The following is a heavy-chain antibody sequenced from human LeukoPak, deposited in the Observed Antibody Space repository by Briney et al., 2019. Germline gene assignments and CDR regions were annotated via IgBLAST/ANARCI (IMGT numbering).Heavy chain of an antibody. CDR3: ARGDYCSGGSCYSGVYYYYYGMDV. CDR2: ISSSSSYT. CDR1: GFTFSDYY. V-gene: IGHV3-11*06. D-gene: IGHD2-15*01. J-gene: IGHJ6*02. Sequence: GGSLRLSCEASGFTFSDYYMSWIRQAPGKGLEWVSYISSSSSYTNYADSVKGRFTISRDNAKNSLYLQMNSLRAEDTAVYYCARGDYCSGGSCYSGVYYYYYGMDVWGQGTTVTVSS.